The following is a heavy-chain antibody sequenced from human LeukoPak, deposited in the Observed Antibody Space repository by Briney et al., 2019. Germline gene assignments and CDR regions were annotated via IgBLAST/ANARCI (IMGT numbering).Heavy chain of an antibody. CDR2: MNPRSGNT. Sequence: EASVKVSCKTSGDTFTSYDINWVRQATGQGLEWMGWMNPRSGNTIYTQKFQGRVAMTRDTSTSPAYMELSSLRSEDTAVYYCARGGTLVQGVTILYGMDVWGQGTTVTVSS. V-gene: IGHV1-8*01. D-gene: IGHD3-10*01. CDR3: ARGGTLVQGVTILYGMDV. J-gene: IGHJ6*02. CDR1: GDTFTSYD.